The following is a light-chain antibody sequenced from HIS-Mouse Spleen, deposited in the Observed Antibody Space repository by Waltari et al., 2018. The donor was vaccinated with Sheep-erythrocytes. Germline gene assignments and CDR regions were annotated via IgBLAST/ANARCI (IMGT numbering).Light chain of an antibody. V-gene: IGKV1-5*03. J-gene: IGKJ1*01. CDR1: QSISSW. CDR2: KAS. CDR3: QQYNSYSWT. Sequence: DIQMTQSPSTLSASVGDRVTITCRASQSISSWLAWYQQKPGKAPKPLIYKASSLESGGPSRFSGSGSGTEFTLTISSLQPDDFATYYCQQYNSYSWTFGQGTKVEIK.